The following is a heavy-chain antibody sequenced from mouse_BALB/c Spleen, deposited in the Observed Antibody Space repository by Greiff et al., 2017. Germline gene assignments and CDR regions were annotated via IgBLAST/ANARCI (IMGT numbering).Heavy chain of an antibody. J-gene: IGHJ2*01. D-gene: IGHD1-1*01. V-gene: IGHV5-9-4*01. CDR3: ARDYYGSSYFDY. CDR1: GFTFSSYA. Sequence: EVQGVESGGGLVKPGGSLKLSCAASGFTFSSYAMSWVRQSPEKRLEWVAEISSGGSYTYYPDTVTGRFTISRDNAKNTLYLEMSSLRSEDTAMYYCARDYYGSSYFDYWGQGTTLTVSS. CDR2: ISSGGSYT.